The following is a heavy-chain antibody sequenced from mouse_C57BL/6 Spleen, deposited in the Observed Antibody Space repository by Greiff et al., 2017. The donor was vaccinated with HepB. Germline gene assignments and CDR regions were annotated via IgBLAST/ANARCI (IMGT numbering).Heavy chain of an antibody. D-gene: IGHD3-1*01. CDR2: ISNGGGST. CDR1: GFTFSDYY. V-gene: IGHV5-12*01. J-gene: IGHJ1*03. Sequence: EVQVVESGGGLVQPGGSLKLSCAASGFTFSDYYMYWVRQTPEKRLEWVAYISNGGGSTYYPDTVKGRFTISRDNAKNTLYLQMSRLKSEDTAMYYCARHRGIHRYFDVWGTGTTVTVSS. CDR3: ARHRGIHRYFDV.